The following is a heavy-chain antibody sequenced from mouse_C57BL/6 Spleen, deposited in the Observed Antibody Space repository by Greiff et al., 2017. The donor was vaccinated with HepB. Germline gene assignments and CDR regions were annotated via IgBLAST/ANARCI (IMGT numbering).Heavy chain of an antibody. Sequence: VQLQQSGAELVRPGASVKLSCTASGFNIKDYYMHWVKQRPEQGLEWIGRIDPEDGDTEYAPKFQGKATMTADTSSNTAYLLLSSLTSEDTAVYYCTIYYGNYVNYAMDYWGQGTSVTVSS. CDR3: TIYYGNYVNYAMDY. CDR2: IDPEDGDT. CDR1: GFNIKDYY. D-gene: IGHD2-1*01. J-gene: IGHJ4*01. V-gene: IGHV14-1*01.